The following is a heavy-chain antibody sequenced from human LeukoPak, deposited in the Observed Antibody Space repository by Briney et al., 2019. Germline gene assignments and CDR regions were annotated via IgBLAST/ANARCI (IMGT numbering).Heavy chain of an antibody. CDR2: ISGRDGST. CDR3: AKVLGGWINDY. J-gene: IGHJ4*02. D-gene: IGHD5-12*01. Sequence: PGGSLRLSCAASGFTFSSQAMSWVRQAPGKGLERVSGISGRDGSTYCADSVKRRLNISRDSSENTLYLQMNSLRAEDTSVYYCAKVLGGWINDYWGQGTLVTVSS. V-gene: IGHV3-23*01. CDR1: GFTFSSQA.